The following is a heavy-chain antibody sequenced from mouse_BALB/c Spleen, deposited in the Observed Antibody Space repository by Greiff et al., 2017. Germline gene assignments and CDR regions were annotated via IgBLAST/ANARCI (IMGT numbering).Heavy chain of an antibody. CDR1: GYSITSGYS. CDR2: IHYSGST. J-gene: IGHJ2*01. Sequence: EVKLQESGPDLVKPSQSLSLTCTVTGYSITSGYSWHWIRQFPGNKLEWMGYIHYSGSTNYNPSLKSRISITRDTSKNQFFLQLNSVTTEDTATYYCARGGIYYGYPYYFDYWGQGTTLTVSS. D-gene: IGHD2-2*01. V-gene: IGHV3-1*02. CDR3: ARGGIYYGYPYYFDY.